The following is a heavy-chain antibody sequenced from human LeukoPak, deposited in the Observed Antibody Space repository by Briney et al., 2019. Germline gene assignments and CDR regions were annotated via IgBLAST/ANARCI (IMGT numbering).Heavy chain of an antibody. CDR2: SNHSGST. D-gene: IGHD3-22*01. CDR1: GGSFSGYY. CDR3: ARGSSGYYSRYNWFDP. Sequence: SETLSLTCAVYGGSFSGYYWSWIRQPPGKGLEWIGESNHSGSTNYNPSLKSRVTISVDTSKNQFSLKLSSVTAADTAVYYCARGSSGYYSRYNWFDPWGQGTLVTVSS. V-gene: IGHV4-34*01. J-gene: IGHJ5*02.